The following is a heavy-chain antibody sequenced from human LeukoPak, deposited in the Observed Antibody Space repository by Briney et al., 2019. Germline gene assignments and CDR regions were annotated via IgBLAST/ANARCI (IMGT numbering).Heavy chain of an antibody. D-gene: IGHD2-15*01. V-gene: IGHV3-30-3*01. Sequence: GGPLTLPCAASGFNFSSYAMHWVRQAPGKGLEWVAVISYDGSNKHYADSVKGRFTISRDNSKNTLYLQMNSLRAEDTAVYYCARGYCSGGSCYSHFDYWGQGTLVTVSS. J-gene: IGHJ4*02. CDR2: ISYDGSNK. CDR3: ARGYCSGGSCYSHFDY. CDR1: GFNFSSYA.